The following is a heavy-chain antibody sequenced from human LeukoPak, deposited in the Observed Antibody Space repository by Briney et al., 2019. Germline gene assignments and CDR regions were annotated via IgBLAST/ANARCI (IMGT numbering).Heavy chain of an antibody. CDR3: ARGYDSSGYYISATDAFDI. J-gene: IGHJ3*02. D-gene: IGHD3-22*01. Sequence: SETLSLTCAVSGGSISSGGYSWSWIRQPPGKGLEWIGYIYHSGSTYYNPSLKSRVTISVDRSKNQFSLKLSSVTAADTAVYYCARGYDSSGYYISATDAFDIWGQGTTVTVSS. CDR1: GGSISSGGYS. V-gene: IGHV4-30-2*01. CDR2: IYHSGST.